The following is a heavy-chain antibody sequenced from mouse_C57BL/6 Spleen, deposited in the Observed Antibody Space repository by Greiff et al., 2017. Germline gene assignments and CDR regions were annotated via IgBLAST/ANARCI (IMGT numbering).Heavy chain of an antibody. J-gene: IGHJ2*01. V-gene: IGHV1-55*01. CDR2: IYPGSGST. D-gene: IGHD2-2*01. CDR1: GYTFTSYW. Sequence: QVQLQQPGAELVKPGASVKMSCKASGYTFTSYWITWVKQRPGQGLEWIGDIYPGSGSTNYNEKFKSKATLTVDTSSRTAYMRLSSLTSADSAVYSCSRGLSGYHFDYWGQGTTLTVSS. CDR3: SRGLSGYHFDY.